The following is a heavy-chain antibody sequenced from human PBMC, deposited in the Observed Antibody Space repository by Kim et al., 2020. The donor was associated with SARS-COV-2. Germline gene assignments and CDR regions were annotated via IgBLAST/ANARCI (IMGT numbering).Heavy chain of an antibody. CDR3: AKGSISSGWWKNWFDP. Sequence: GGSLRLSCAASGFTFSSYAMNWVRQAPGKGLEWVSAISGSGGSTDYADSVKGRFTISRDNSKNTLYVQMNSLRAEDTAVYYCAKGSISSGWWKNWFDPWGQGTLVTVSS. CDR2: ISGSGGST. CDR1: GFTFSSYA. D-gene: IGHD6-19*01. J-gene: IGHJ5*02. V-gene: IGHV3-23*01.